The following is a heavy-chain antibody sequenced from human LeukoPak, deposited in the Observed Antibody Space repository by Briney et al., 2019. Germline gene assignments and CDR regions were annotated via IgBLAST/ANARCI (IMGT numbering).Heavy chain of an antibody. CDR3: TRVGGFQLPKFDY. CDR1: GFNFNTYA. V-gene: IGHV3-48*02. D-gene: IGHD3-16*01. J-gene: IGHJ4*02. CDR2: ISSSSSTI. Sequence: GGSLRLSCAASGFNFNTYAMNWVRQAPGKGLEWISYISSSSSTIYYADSVRGRFSTSRDNAKNSVYLEMNSPGDEDTAFYYCTRVGGFQLPKFDYWGRGTLVTVSS.